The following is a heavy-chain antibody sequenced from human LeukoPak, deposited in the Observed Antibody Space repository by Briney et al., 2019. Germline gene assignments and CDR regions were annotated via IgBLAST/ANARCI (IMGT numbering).Heavy chain of an antibody. CDR3: AKASWVSNGDAVL. D-gene: IGHD1-1*01. CDR2: IYNSGAT. V-gene: IGHV3-53*01. J-gene: IGHJ4*02. CDR1: GFSISNNY. Sequence: GGSLRLSCAASGFSISNNYMSWVRQAPGKGLEWVSVIYNSGATYYTDSVKGRFTLSRDESRNTVYFQLNRLRVEDTAVYYCAKASWVSNGDAVLWGQGALVTVFS.